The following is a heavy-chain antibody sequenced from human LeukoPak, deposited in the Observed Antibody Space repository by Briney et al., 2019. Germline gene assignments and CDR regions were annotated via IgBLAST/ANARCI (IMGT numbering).Heavy chain of an antibody. J-gene: IGHJ4*02. Sequence: GASVKVSCKASGYTFTSYDINWVRQATGQGLEWMGWISAYNGNTNYAQKLQGRVTMTTDTSTSTAYMELRSLRSDDTAVYYCARDPTPHYYDSSGYSDYWGQGTLVTVSS. CDR2: ISAYNGNT. V-gene: IGHV1-18*01. CDR3: ARDPTPHYYDSSGYSDY. CDR1: GYTFTSYD. D-gene: IGHD3-22*01.